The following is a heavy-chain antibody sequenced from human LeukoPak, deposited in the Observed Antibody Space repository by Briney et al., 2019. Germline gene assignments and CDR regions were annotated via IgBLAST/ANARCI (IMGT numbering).Heavy chain of an antibody. CDR1: GYPISRGYC. Sequence: SETLSLTCTVSGYPISRGYCWGWIRQPPGKGLEWIGSVSHSGSTYQNPSLKSRVTISLDTSKNQFSLRLSSVTAADTAVYYCARDWYGTSSAGQIFDYWGQGTLVTVSS. CDR3: ARDWYGTSSAGQIFDY. V-gene: IGHV4-38-2*02. CDR2: VSHSGST. D-gene: IGHD6-6*01. J-gene: IGHJ4*02.